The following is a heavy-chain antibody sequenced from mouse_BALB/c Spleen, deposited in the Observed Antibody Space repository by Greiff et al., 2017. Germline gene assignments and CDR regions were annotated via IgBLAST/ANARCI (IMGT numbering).Heavy chain of an antibody. Sequence: VKVVESGAELARPGASVKLSCKASGYTFTSYWMQWVKQRPGQGLEWIGAIYPGDGDTRYTQKFKGKATLTADKSSSTAYMQLSSLASEDSAVYYCARPYYDYDGFAYWGQGTLVTVSA. CDR1: GYTFTSYW. J-gene: IGHJ3*01. CDR2: IYPGDGDT. D-gene: IGHD2-4*01. V-gene: IGHV1-87*01. CDR3: ARPYYDYDGFAY.